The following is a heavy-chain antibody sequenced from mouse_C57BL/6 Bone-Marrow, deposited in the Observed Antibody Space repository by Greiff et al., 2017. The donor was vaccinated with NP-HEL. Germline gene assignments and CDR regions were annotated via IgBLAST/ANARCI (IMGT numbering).Heavy chain of an antibody. CDR1: GFSLTSYG. CDR3: ARNPLITTVPCYWYFDV. CDR2: IWSGGST. V-gene: IGHV2-2*01. Sequence: QVQLKESGPGLVQPSQSLSITCTVSGFSLTSYGVHWVRQSPGKGLEWLGVIWSGGSTDYNAAFISRLSISKDNSKSQVFFKMNSLQADDTAIYYCARNPLITTVPCYWYFDVWGTGTTVTVSS. D-gene: IGHD1-1*01. J-gene: IGHJ1*03.